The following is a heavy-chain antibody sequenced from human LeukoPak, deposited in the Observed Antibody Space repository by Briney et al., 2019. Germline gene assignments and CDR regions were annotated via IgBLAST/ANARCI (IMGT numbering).Heavy chain of an antibody. CDR3: ARDLSPSLYSSGWFDY. CDR1: GFTFSSYG. D-gene: IGHD6-19*01. J-gene: IGHJ4*02. V-gene: IGHV3-48*04. CDR2: ISSSGSTI. Sequence: GGSLRLSCAASGFTFSSYGMSWVRQALGKGLEWVSYISSSGSTIYYADSVKGRFTISRDNAKNSLYLQMNSLRAEDTAVYYCARDLSPSLYSSGWFDYWGQGTLVTVSS.